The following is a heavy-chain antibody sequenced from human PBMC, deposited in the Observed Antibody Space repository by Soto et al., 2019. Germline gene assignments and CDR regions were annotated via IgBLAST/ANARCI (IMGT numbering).Heavy chain of an antibody. D-gene: IGHD3-16*01. Sequence: ASVKVSCKASGYTFTSYEIHWVRQATGQGLEWMGWMNPNSGITDYAQKFQGRVTMTRNTSISTAYMELSGLRSEDTGVYYCARAWRGDFEVILTPRRPFDPWGQGTLVTVSS. CDR3: ARAWRGDFEVILTPRRPFDP. CDR2: MNPNSGIT. J-gene: IGHJ5*02. V-gene: IGHV1-8*01. CDR1: GYTFTSYE.